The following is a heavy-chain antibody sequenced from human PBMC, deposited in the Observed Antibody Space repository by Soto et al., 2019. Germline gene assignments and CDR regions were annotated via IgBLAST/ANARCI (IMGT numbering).Heavy chain of an antibody. CDR1: GFTFSSFA. CDR2: ISGSGGST. Sequence: EVQLLESGGGLVQPGGSLRLSCAASGFTFSSFAMSWVRQAPGKGLEWVSAISGSGGSTYYADSVKGRFTISRDNSKNTLYLQMNSLRAEDTAVYYCAKTVASSWYQRPDYWGQGTLVTVSS. J-gene: IGHJ4*02. D-gene: IGHD6-13*01. CDR3: AKTVASSWYQRPDY. V-gene: IGHV3-23*01.